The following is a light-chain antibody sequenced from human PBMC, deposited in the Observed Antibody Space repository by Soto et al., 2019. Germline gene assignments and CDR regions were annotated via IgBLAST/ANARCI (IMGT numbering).Light chain of an antibody. V-gene: IGLV2-14*03. Sequence: QSALTQPASVSASPGQSITISCTGTSSDVGGFNYVSWYQQHPGDAPKLMIFDVSDRPSGVSDRFSGSKSGNTASLTISGLQAEDEADYYCSSYAASSTVVFGAGTKLTVL. CDR3: SSYAASSTVV. CDR2: DVS. J-gene: IGLJ2*01. CDR1: SSDVGGFNY.